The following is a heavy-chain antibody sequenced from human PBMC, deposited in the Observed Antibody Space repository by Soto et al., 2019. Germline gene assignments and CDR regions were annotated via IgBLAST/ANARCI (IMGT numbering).Heavy chain of an antibody. CDR1: GGTFSSYA. J-gene: IGHJ5*02. D-gene: IGHD2-15*01. CDR2: IIPIFGTA. CDR3: ARDWSRICSGGSCYSFLFDP. V-gene: IGHV1-69*06. Sequence: ASVKVSCKASGGTFSSYAISWVRQAPGRGLEWMGGIIPIFGTANYAQKFQGRVTITADKSTSTAYMELSSLRSEDTAVYYCARDWSRICSGGSCYSFLFDPWGQGTLVTVSS.